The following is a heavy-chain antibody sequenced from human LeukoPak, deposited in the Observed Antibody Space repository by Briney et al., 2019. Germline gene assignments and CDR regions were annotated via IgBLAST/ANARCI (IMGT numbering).Heavy chain of an antibody. V-gene: IGHV4-34*01. CDR1: GGSFSGYY. CDR3: ARVWGRGYSSSWYRY. Sequence: PSETLSLTCAVYGGSFSGYYWSWIRQPPGKVLEWIGEINHSGSTNYNPSLKSRVTISVDTSKNQFSLKLSSVTAADTAVYYCARVWGRGYSSSWYRYWGQGTLVTVSS. CDR2: INHSGST. J-gene: IGHJ4*02. D-gene: IGHD6-13*01.